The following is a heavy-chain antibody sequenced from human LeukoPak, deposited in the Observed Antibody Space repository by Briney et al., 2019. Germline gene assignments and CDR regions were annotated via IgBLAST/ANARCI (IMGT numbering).Heavy chain of an antibody. CDR1: GFTFSSYS. V-gene: IGHV3-21*01. J-gene: IGHJ4*02. D-gene: IGHD3-22*01. CDR3: ARESGHDSSGYYSESFDY. Sequence: PRGSLRLSCAASGFTFSSYSMNWVRQAPGKGLEWVSSISSSSSYIYYADSVKGRFTISRDNAKNSLYLQMNSLRAEDTAVYYCARESGHDSSGYYSESFDYWGQGTLVTVSS. CDR2: ISSSSSYI.